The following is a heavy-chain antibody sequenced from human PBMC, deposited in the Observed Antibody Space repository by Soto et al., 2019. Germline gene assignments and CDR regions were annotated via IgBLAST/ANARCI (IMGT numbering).Heavy chain of an antibody. CDR1: GYTFTSYD. D-gene: IGHD6-13*01. Sequence: ASVKVSCKASGYTFTSYDINWVRQATGQGLEWMGWMNPNSGNTGYAQKFQGRVTMTRNTSISTAYMELSSLRSEDTAVYYCARGIAGDYYYYVDVWGKGTTVTVSS. CDR2: MNPNSGNT. V-gene: IGHV1-8*01. CDR3: ARGIAGDYYYYVDV. J-gene: IGHJ6*03.